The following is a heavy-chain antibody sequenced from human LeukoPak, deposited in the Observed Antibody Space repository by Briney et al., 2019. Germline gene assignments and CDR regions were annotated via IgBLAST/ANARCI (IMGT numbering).Heavy chain of an antibody. Sequence: ASVKVSCKTSGYTFTRYGITWVRQAPGQGLEWMGWMSAYNGDTNYAQRVQGRVTMTTDTATSTAYMELRGLRPDDTAVYYCARDVYSRGGESRFGYWGQGTLVTVSS. CDR2: MSAYNGDT. CDR1: GYTFTRYG. V-gene: IGHV1-18*01. J-gene: IGHJ4*02. CDR3: ARDVYSRGGESRFGY. D-gene: IGHD3-16*01.